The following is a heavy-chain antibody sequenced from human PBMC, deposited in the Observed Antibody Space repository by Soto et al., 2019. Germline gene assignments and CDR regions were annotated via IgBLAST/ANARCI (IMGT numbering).Heavy chain of an antibody. J-gene: IGHJ4*02. CDR3: AREYQVQSI. V-gene: IGHV3-66*01. CDR2: IYRGGIT. CDR1: GFTVSSNY. D-gene: IGHD2-2*01. Sequence: PGGSLRLSCAASGFTVSSNYIHWVRQAPGKGLEWVSAIYRGGITYYAESVKGRFTISRDYSKNTLYLQMNSLRVEDTGMYYCAREYQVQSIWGQGTLVT.